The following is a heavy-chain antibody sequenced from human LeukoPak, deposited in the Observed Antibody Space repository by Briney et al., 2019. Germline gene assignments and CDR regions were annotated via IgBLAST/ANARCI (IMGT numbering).Heavy chain of an antibody. V-gene: IGHV3-23*01. CDR3: ARAEWELPVDY. J-gene: IGHJ4*02. CDR1: GFTFSSYA. D-gene: IGHD1-26*01. CDR2: ISGSGGST. Sequence: GGSLRLSCAVSGFTFSSYAMSWVRQAPGKGLEWVSTISGSGGSTYYADSVKGRFTISRNNSKNTLYLQMNSLRADDTAVYYCARAEWELPVDYWGQGTLVTVSS.